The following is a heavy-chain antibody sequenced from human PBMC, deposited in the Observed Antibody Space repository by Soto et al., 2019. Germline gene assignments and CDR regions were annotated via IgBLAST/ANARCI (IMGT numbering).Heavy chain of an antibody. CDR1: GFTFDDYA. CDR3: AKDRGSGSSAANYYYYGMDV. V-gene: IGHV3-9*01. CDR2: INWNSGSI. D-gene: IGHD3-10*01. J-gene: IGHJ6*02. Sequence: GGSLGLSCAASGFTFDDYAMHWVRQAPGKGLEWVSGINWNSGSIGYADSVKGRFTISRDNAKTSLYLQMNSLRAEDTALYYCAKDRGSGSSAANYYYYGMDVWGQGTTVSVSS.